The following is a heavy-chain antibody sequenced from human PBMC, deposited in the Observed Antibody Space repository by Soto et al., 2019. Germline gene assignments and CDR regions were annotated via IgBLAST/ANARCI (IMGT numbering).Heavy chain of an antibody. V-gene: IGHV4-39*02. CDR1: GSSINSPSHH. Sequence: SETLSLTCSVSGSSINSPSHHLGWVRQPPGRGLEWIGTIYYTGSTYHNPFLRSRVTIFVDTSKNQFSLKLTSVTAADTAVYYCARDFGGGALDSWGQGTLVTVSS. J-gene: IGHJ5*01. D-gene: IGHD3-3*01. CDR2: IYYTGST. CDR3: ARDFGGGALDS.